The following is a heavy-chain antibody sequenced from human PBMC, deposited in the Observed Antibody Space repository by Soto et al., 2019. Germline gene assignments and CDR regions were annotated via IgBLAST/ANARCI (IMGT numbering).Heavy chain of an antibody. J-gene: IGHJ4*02. CDR3: ARDGGGWFGSSYYFDY. V-gene: IGHV3-33*01. CDR2: IWYDGSNK. Sequence: QVQLVESGGGVVQPGRSLRLSCAASGFTFSSYGMHWVRQAPGKGLEWVAVIWYDGSNKYYADSVKGRFTISRDNSKNALYLQMNSLRAEDTAVYYCARDGGGWFGSSYYFDYWGQGTLVTVSS. CDR1: GFTFSSYG. D-gene: IGHD3-10*01.